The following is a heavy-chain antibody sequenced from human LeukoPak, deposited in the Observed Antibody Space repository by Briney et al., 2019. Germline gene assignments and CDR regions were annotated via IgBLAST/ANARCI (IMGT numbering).Heavy chain of an antibody. D-gene: IGHD6-19*01. CDR2: ISSSSSYI. Sequence: PGGSLRLSCAASGFTFSSYSMNWVRQAPGKGLEWVSSISSSSSYIYYADSVKGRFTISRDNSKNTVYLQMNSLRADDTAVYYCAKARGWYDFDYWGQGILVTVSS. J-gene: IGHJ4*02. CDR3: AKARGWYDFDY. CDR1: GFTFSSYS. V-gene: IGHV3-21*04.